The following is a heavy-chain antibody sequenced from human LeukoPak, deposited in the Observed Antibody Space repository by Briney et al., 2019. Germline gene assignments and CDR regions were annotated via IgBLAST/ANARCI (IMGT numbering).Heavy chain of an antibody. J-gene: IGHJ6*03. V-gene: IGHV4-39*01. CDR1: GDSISTSNSY. CDR3: ARHSRIYCSGGSCYSHYYYYMDV. CDR2: IYYSGNT. Sequence: SETLSLTCTVSGDSISTSNSYWGWIRQPPGKGLEWIGSIYYSGNTYYNASLKSRVTISVDTSKNQFSLKLSSVTAADTAVYYCARHSRIYCSGGSCYSHYYYYMDVWGKGTTVTISS. D-gene: IGHD2-15*01.